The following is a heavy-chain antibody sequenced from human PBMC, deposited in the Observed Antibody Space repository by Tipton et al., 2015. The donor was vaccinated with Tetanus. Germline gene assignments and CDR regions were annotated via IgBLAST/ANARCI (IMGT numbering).Heavy chain of an antibody. D-gene: IGHD6-13*01. Sequence: TLSLTCTISGDSMSPYYWGWLRQPPGKGLEWIGYIYYKGSTNYNPSLRSRVTISIDTSSNQFSLKLTSVTPADTAIYYCARGPSYSGAWYHYWSQGAMLTVSP. V-gene: IGHV4-59*01. CDR1: GDSMSPYY. CDR2: IYYKGST. J-gene: IGHJ4*02. CDR3: ARGPSYSGAWYHY.